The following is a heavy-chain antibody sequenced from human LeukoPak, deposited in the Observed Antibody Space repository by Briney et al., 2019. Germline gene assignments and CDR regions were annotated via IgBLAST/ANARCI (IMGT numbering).Heavy chain of an antibody. J-gene: IGHJ4*02. CDR3: ARSRGYCGGGSCYSNYFDY. D-gene: IGHD2-15*01. Sequence: GGSLRLSCAASGFTFSSYAMHWVRQAPGKGLEYVSAISSNGGSTYYANSVKGRFTISRDNSKNTLYLQMGSLRAEDMAVYYCARSRGYCGGGSCYSNYFDYWGQGTLVTVSS. V-gene: IGHV3-64*01. CDR2: ISSNGGST. CDR1: GFTFSSYA.